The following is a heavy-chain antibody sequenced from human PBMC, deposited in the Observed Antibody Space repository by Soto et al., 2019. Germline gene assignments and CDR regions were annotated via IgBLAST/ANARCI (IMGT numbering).Heavy chain of an antibody. CDR2: IWYDGSNK. CDR1: GFTFSSYG. V-gene: IGHV3-33*01. Sequence: PGGSLRLSCAASGFTFSSYGMHWVRQAPGKGLEWVAVIWYDGSNKYYADSVKGRFTISRDNSKNTLYLQMNSLRAEDTAVYYCARDRHSSYFDYWGQGTLVTVS. D-gene: IGHD2-15*01. J-gene: IGHJ4*02. CDR3: ARDRHSSYFDY.